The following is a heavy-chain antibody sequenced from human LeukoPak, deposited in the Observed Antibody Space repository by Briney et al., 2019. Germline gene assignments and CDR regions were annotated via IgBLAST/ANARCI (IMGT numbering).Heavy chain of an antibody. CDR3: ASRDGPQGAFYY. CDR2: INPNSGVT. Sequence: ASVKVSCNASGYTFTGYNIHWVRQAPGQGLEWVGWINPNSGVTNYAQKFQGRVTMTRDTSISTAYMELSRLTSDDTAVYYCASRDGPQGAFYYWGQGTLVTVSS. CDR1: GYTFTGYN. J-gene: IGHJ4*02. V-gene: IGHV1-2*02. D-gene: IGHD5-24*01.